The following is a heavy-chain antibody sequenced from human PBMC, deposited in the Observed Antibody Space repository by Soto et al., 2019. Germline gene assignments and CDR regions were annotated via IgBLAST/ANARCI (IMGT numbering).Heavy chain of an antibody. CDR2: IYYSGST. J-gene: IGHJ6*02. CDR3: ARDRGYSGDAHYYYGMDV. Sequence: SQTLSLTCTVSVGSISSGGYYWSWIRQPTGKGLEWIGYIYYSGSTYYNPSLKSPVTISVDTSKNQFSLKLSSVTAADTAVYYCARDRGYSGDAHYYYGMDVWGQGTTVTVSS. D-gene: IGHD5-12*01. V-gene: IGHV4-30-4*01. CDR1: VGSISSGGYY.